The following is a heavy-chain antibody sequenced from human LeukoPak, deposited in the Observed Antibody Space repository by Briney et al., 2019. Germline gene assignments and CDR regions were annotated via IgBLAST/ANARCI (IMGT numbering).Heavy chain of an antibody. CDR1: GLIFSNFA. V-gene: IGHV3-23*01. J-gene: IGHJ4*02. CDR3: AKDHVNAGRLDY. Sequence: GGSLRLSCEVSGLIFSNFAMAWVRQAPGRGLEWVSLITGTSGRTYYAASVKGRFTISRNNSKSTVYLQMNSLRAEDTALYYCAKDHVNAGRLDYWGQGTPVTVSS. D-gene: IGHD6-13*01. CDR2: ITGTSGRT.